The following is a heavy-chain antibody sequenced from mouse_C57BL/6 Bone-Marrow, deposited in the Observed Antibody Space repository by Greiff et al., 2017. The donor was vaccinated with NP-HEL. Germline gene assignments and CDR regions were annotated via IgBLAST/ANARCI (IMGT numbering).Heavy chain of an antibody. V-gene: IGHV10-3*01. CDR2: IRSKSSNYAT. CDR3: VREGITTVVPSYAMDY. J-gene: IGHJ4*01. D-gene: IGHD1-1*01. CDR1: GFTFNTYA. Sequence: DVQLVESGGGLVQPKGSLKLSCAASGFTFNTYAMHWVRQAPGKGLEWVARIRSKSSNYATYYADSVKDRFTISRDDSQSMLYLQMNNLKTEDTAMYYCVREGITTVVPSYAMDYWGQGTSVTVSS.